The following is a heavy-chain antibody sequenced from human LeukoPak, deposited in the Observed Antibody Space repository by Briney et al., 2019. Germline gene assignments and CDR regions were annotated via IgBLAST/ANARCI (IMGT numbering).Heavy chain of an antibody. D-gene: IGHD6-13*01. CDR1: GGTFSSYA. CDR2: IIPVFGTA. J-gene: IGHJ6*03. V-gene: IGHV1-69*05. CDR3: AGRGIAAAGPQLSYYYYYMDV. Sequence: SVKVSCKASGGTFSSYAISWVRKAPGQGLEWMGGIIPVFGTANYAQKFQGRVTITTDESTSAAYMELSSLRSEDTAVYYCAGRGIAAAGPQLSYYYYYMDVWGKGTTVTVSS.